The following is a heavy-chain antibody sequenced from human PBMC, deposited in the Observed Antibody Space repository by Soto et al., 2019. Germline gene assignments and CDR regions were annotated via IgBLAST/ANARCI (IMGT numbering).Heavy chain of an antibody. CDR1: GGSFSGYY. CDR3: ATRVVKGYYYYYGMDV. CDR2: INHSGST. Sequence: QVQLQQWGAGLLKPSETLSLTCAVYGGSFSGYYWSWIRQPPGKGLEWIGEINHSGSTNYNPSLKSRVNRSVDTSKNLFSLKLSSVTAADTAVYYCATRVVKGYYYYYGMDVWGQGTTVTVSS. V-gene: IGHV4-34*01. D-gene: IGHD3-22*01. J-gene: IGHJ6*02.